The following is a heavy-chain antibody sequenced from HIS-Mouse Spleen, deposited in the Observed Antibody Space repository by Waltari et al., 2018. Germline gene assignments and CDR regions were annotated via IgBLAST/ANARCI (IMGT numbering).Heavy chain of an antibody. J-gene: IGHJ2*01. CDR1: GGSISSSRYS. D-gene: IGHD6-13*01. Sequence: QLQLQESGTGLVKPSETLSLTCTVPGGSISSSRYSWGWIRQPPGKVLGWIGSIYYSGSTYYNPSLKSRVTISVDTSKNQFSLKLSSVTAADTAVYYCAREIPYSSSWYDWYFDLWGRGTLVTVSS. CDR2: IYYSGST. CDR3: AREIPYSSSWYDWYFDL. V-gene: IGHV4-39*07.